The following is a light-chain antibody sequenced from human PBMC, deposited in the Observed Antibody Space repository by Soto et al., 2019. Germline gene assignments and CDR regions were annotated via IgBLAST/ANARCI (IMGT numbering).Light chain of an antibody. V-gene: IGLV2-23*01. CDR2: EGS. Sequence: QSALTQPASVSGSPGQSITISCTGTSSDVGGYNYVSWYQQLPGKAPKLMIYEGSKRPSGVSNRFSGSKSGNTASLTISGLQAEDEADYYCCSYAGSSTPVVFGGGTKLTVL. J-gene: IGLJ2*01. CDR1: SSDVGGYNY. CDR3: CSYAGSSTPVV.